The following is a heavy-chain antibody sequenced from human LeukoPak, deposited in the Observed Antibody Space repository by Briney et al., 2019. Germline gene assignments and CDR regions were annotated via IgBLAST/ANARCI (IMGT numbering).Heavy chain of an antibody. CDR3: ARVGYGDYYFDY. CDR2: INHSGST. CDR1: GGSFSGYY. V-gene: IGHV4-34*01. D-gene: IGHD4-17*01. J-gene: IGHJ4*02. Sequence: SETLSLTCAVYGGSFSGYYWSWIRQPPGKGLEWIGEINHSGSTNYNPSLKSRVTISVDTSKNQFSLKLTSITAADAAVYYCARVGYGDYYFDYWGQGTLVTVSS.